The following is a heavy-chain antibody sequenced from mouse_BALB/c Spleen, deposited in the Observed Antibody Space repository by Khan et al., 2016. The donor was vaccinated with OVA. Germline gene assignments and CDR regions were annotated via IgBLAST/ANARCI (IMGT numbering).Heavy chain of an antibody. CDR2: ISYSGNT. CDR1: GYSITSDYA. J-gene: IGHJ2*01. D-gene: IGHD2-10*02. V-gene: IGHV3-2*02. CDR3: ARVYGGDFDY. Sequence: EVKLLESGPGLVKPSQSLSITCTVTGYSITSDYAWNWIRQFPGNKLEWMGYISYSGNTNYNPSLKSRISITRDTSKNQFFLQLNSVTTEDTATYYCARVYGGDFDYWGQGTTLTVSS.